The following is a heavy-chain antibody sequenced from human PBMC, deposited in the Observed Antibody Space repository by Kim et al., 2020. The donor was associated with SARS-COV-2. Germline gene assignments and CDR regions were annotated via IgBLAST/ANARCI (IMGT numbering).Heavy chain of an antibody. Sequence: GGSLRLSCAASGFTFSSYAMHWVRQAPGKGLEYVSAISSNGGSTYYANSVKGRFTISRDNSKNTLYPQMGSLRAEDMAVYYCARPYDFWSGYYTDWGQGTLVTVSS. V-gene: IGHV3-64*01. CDR2: ISSNGGST. CDR1: GFTFSSYA. J-gene: IGHJ4*02. D-gene: IGHD3-3*01. CDR3: ARPYDFWSGYYTD.